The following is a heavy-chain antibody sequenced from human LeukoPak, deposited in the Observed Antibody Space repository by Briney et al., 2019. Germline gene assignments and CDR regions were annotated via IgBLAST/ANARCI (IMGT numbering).Heavy chain of an antibody. J-gene: IGHJ5*02. V-gene: IGHV3-23*01. CDR2: TSGSGDST. CDR3: AKDAFPLLVAVTLDP. D-gene: IGHD5-18*01. Sequence: GGSLRLSCAASGFTFSSYAMSWGRQAPGQGLEWFSGTSGSGDSTYYADSATGRYTSSSDNSQNTVSLQMNSLTVEDTAVYYCAKDAFPLLVAVTLDPWGQGMRVTVSS. CDR1: GFTFSSYA.